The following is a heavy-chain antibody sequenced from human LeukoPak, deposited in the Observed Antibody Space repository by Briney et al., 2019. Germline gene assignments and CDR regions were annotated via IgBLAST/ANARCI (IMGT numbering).Heavy chain of an antibody. D-gene: IGHD2-2*01. Sequence: ASVMVPCKASGYTFTSYYMHWLRQHAAQELEWMGIINPSGGSTSYAQKFQGRVTMIRDTSTSTVYMELSSMRSEDTDVYYWARDTVVVPAASYGWFDPWGQGTLVTVSS. CDR2: INPSGGST. CDR3: ARDTVVVPAASYGWFDP. CDR1: GYTFTSYY. V-gene: IGHV1-46*01. J-gene: IGHJ5*02.